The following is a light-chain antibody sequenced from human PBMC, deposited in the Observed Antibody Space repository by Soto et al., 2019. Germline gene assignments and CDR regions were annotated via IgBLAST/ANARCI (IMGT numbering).Light chain of an antibody. CDR3: QQYNSYPWT. CDR1: QSISSW. V-gene: IGKV1-5*03. CDR2: KAS. J-gene: IGKJ1*01. Sequence: DIQMTQSPSTLSASVGDRVTITCRASQSISSWLAWYQQKPGKAPKLLIYKASSLESGVPSRCSGSGSGTEFTLTISSLQPDDFATYNCQQYNSYPWTFGQGTKGEIK.